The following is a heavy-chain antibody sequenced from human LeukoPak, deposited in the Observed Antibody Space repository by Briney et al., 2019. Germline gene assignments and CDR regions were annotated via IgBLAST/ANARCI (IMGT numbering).Heavy chain of an antibody. J-gene: IGHJ6*03. CDR2: INPNSGGT. D-gene: IGHD3-16*01. CDR3: ARVTFDTSYYYMDV. V-gene: IGHV1-2*02. Sequence: ASVKVSCKASGGTFSSYAISWVRQAPGQGLEWMGWINPNSGGTNYAQKFQGRVTMTRDTSISTAYMELSRLRSDDTAVYYCARVTFDTSYYYMDVWGKGTTVTVSS. CDR1: GGTFSSYA.